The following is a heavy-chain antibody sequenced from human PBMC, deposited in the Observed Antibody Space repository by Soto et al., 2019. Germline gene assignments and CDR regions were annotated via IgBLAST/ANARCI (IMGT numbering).Heavy chain of an antibody. D-gene: IGHD6-13*01. Sequence: XXSLRLACAASGFTFSNYAMHWVLQAPGKGLEWVAAILSDEINKYSADSVKGRLTISRDNSKNTLYLQMNSLRPEDTAVYYCAIIATSGGGDAFDIWGQGTMVTVSS. V-gene: IGHV3-30-3*01. CDR1: GFTFSNYA. CDR3: AIIATSGGGDAFDI. CDR2: ILSDEINK. J-gene: IGHJ3*02.